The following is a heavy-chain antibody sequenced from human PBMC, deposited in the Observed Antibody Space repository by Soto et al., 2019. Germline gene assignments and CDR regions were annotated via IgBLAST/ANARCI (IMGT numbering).Heavy chain of an antibody. CDR1: GFTFRTYA. V-gene: IGHV3-30-3*01. D-gene: IGHD6-19*01. CDR2: ISHDGSVQ. Sequence: QVQLVESGGGVVQPGGSLRVSCVASGFTFRTYAMDWVRQAPGKGLEWVGVISHDGSVQSYADSVKGRFTISRDNSKNTVYLQMNSLRGDDTALYYCAREPYTSGWFYFDYWGQGALLTVSS. CDR3: AREPYTSGWFYFDY. J-gene: IGHJ4*02.